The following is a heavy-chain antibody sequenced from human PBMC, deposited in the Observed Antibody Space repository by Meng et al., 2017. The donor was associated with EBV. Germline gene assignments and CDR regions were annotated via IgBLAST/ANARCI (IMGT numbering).Heavy chain of an antibody. CDR1: GFTFRSYA. J-gene: IGHJ4*02. Sequence: VQLLESGGGLVQPGGSLRLSCAASGFTFRSYAMSWVRQAPGKGLEWVSAISGSGGSTYYADSVKGRFTISRDNSKNTLYLQMNSLRAEDTAVYYCAKVNQLLGGNDYWGQGTLVTVSS. CDR2: ISGSGGST. V-gene: IGHV3-23*01. CDR3: AKVNQLLGGNDY. D-gene: IGHD1-26*01.